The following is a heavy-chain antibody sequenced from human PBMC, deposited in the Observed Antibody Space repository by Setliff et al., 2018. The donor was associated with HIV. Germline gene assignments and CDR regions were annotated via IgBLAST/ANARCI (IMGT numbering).Heavy chain of an antibody. J-gene: IGHJ4*02. CDR1: GYSISGGYY. D-gene: IGHD3-16*01. Sequence: ASETLSLTCAVSGYSISGGYYWGWIRPPPGKGLEWIGSMYHSGSTYYNPSLKSRVTISVDTSKNQFSLKLSSVTAADTAVFYCARYRGHFDYWGQGTLVTVSS. V-gene: IGHV4-38-2*01. CDR2: MYHSGST. CDR3: ARYRGHFDY.